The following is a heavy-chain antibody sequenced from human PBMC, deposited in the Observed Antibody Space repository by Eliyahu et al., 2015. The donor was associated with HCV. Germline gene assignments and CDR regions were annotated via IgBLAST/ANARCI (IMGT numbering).Heavy chain of an antibody. CDR3: TVYSDYARWEMNV. D-gene: IGHD4-11*01. V-gene: IGHV3-7*01. Sequence: SGFTFSTYWLTWFRLAPVKGLEWVANIDPDGTETNYVDSVKGRFTISRDDAKKSLFLQMNSLRAEDTALYYCTVYSDYARWEMNVWGQGTTVTVSS. J-gene: IGHJ6*02. CDR1: GFTFSTYW. CDR2: IDPDGTET.